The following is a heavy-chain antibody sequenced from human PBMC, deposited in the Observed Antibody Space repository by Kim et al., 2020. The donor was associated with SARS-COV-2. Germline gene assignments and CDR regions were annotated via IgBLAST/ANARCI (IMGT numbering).Heavy chain of an antibody. V-gene: IGHV4-59*01. J-gene: IGHJ4*02. Sequence: SETLSLTCTVSGGSISSYYWSWIRQPPGKGLEWIGYIYYSGSTNYNPSLKSRVTISVDTSKNQFSLKLSSVTAADTAVYYCARDTPDGYSYFDYWGQGTL. CDR3: ARDTPDGYSYFDY. CDR1: GGSISSYY. CDR2: IYYSGST. D-gene: IGHD4-4*01.